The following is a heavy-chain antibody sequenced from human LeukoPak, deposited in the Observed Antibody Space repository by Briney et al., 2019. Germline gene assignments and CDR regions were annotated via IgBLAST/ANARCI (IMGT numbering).Heavy chain of an antibody. J-gene: IGHJ4*02. CDR3: ARESGGYRPLDY. V-gene: IGHV4-4*07. CDR2: LYTSGST. CDR1: GGSISGNY. D-gene: IGHD1-26*01. Sequence: PSETLSLTCTVSGGSISGNYWTWLRQPAGKGLEWIGRLYTSGSTNYNPSLKSRVTMSVDTFKNQLSLKVSSVTAADTAMYYCARESGGYRPLDYWGQGTPVTVSS.